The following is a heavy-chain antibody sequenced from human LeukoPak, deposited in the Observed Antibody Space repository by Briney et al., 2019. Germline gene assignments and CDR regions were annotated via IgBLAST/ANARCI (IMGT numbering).Heavy chain of an antibody. CDR2: IIPILGTA. Sequence: ASVKVSCEASGGTFSSYAIIWVRQAPGQGLEWMGGIIPILGTANYAQKFQGRVTITADESTSTAYMELSSLRSEDTAVYYCARSHNQIWVPAATGYFDYWGQGTLVTVSS. CDR1: GGTFSSYA. CDR3: ARSHNQIWVPAATGYFDY. D-gene: IGHD2-2*01. V-gene: IGHV1-69*13. J-gene: IGHJ4*02.